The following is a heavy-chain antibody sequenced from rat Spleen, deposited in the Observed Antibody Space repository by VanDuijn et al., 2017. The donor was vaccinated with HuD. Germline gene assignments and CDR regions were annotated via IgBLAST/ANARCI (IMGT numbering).Heavy chain of an antibody. Sequence: EVQLVESGGGLVQPGRSLKLSCAASGFTFSNYDMAWVRQAPTKGLEWVASISTGGGNTYYRDSVKGRFTIYRDNAKSHLYLQMDSLRSEDTATYYCARHYGGYSEYVMDAWGQGASVTVSS. D-gene: IGHD1-11*01. CDR1: GFTFSNYD. CDR3: ARHYGGYSEYVMDA. CDR2: ISTGGGNT. V-gene: IGHV5S23*01. J-gene: IGHJ4*01.